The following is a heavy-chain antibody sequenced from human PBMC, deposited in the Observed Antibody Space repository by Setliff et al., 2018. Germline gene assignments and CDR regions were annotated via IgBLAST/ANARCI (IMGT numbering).Heavy chain of an antibody. J-gene: IGHJ4*02. Sequence: LSLTCTVSGGSVSSGGYLWSWVRQPPGKGLEWIGYNYDTGNTNINPSLKSRLTISVDRTKNQFSLKLSSVTAADTAVYYCARDFWGSLDYWGQGTLVTVSS. D-gene: IGHD7-27*01. CDR1: GGSVSSGGYL. CDR2: NYDTGNT. V-gene: IGHV4-61*08. CDR3: ARDFWGSLDY.